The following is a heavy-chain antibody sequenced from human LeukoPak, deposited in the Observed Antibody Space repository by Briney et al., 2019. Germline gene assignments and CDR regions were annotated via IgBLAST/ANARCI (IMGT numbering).Heavy chain of an antibody. J-gene: IGHJ4*02. CDR1: GTTFSAYY. D-gene: IGHD4-23*01. Sequence: KPGGSLRLSCAASGTTFSAYYMTWIRQAPGKGLEWVSYISRSGSTIYYADSVKGRFTISRDNAKNSLYLQMNGLRPEETAGYHCPRVPDYGGNPFDSWGQGTLVTVSS. CDR2: ISRSGSTI. CDR3: PRVPDYGGNPFDS. V-gene: IGHV3-11*04.